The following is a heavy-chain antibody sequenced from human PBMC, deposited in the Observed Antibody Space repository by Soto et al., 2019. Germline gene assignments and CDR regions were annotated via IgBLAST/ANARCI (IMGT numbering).Heavy chain of an antibody. Sequence: QVQLVQSGAEGKKTGASVKLSCRAVGYNVTTQTMNWVRQAPGQSLEWMGWIRAGDDKTKYSQKFQVRGTITSDTSASTVYMELTSLTSEDTAVYYCARDIVTLGPRANDAFDLWGQGTLVTVSS. J-gene: IGHJ3*01. CDR3: ARDIVTLGPRANDAFDL. CDR2: IRAGDDKT. V-gene: IGHV1-3*01. D-gene: IGHD1-26*01. CDR1: GYNVTTQT.